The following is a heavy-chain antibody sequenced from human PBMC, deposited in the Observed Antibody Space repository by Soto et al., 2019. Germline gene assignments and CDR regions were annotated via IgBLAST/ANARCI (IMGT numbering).Heavy chain of an antibody. J-gene: IGHJ4*02. CDR3: AKDRITIFGVVTRVFDY. CDR2: ISGSGGST. D-gene: IGHD3-3*01. CDR1: GFTFSSYA. Sequence: GGSLRLSCAASGFTFSSYAMSWVRQAPGKGLEWVSAISGSGGSTYYADSVKGRFTISRDNSKNTLYLQMNSLRAEDTAVYYCAKDRITIFGVVTRVFDYWGQGTLVTVSS. V-gene: IGHV3-23*01.